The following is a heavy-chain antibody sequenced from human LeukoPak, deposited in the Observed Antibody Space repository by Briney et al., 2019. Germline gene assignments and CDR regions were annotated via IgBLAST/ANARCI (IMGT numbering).Heavy chain of an antibody. Sequence: ASVKVSCKVSGYTLTELSMHWVRQAPGKGLEWMGGFDPEDGETIYAQKFQGRVTMTEDTSTDTAYMELSSLRSEDTAVFYCATVSLFREYYYGMDVWGKGTTVTVSS. CDR2: FDPEDGET. CDR3: ATVSLFREYYYGMDV. V-gene: IGHV1-24*01. J-gene: IGHJ6*04. CDR1: GYTLTELS.